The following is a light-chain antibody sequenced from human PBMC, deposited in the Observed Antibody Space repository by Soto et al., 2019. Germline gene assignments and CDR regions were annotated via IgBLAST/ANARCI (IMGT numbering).Light chain of an antibody. V-gene: IGKV3-11*01. J-gene: IGKJ4*01. CDR1: QSVSSC. CDR3: QQRRKSFT. Sequence: EIVLAQSPATLSLSPGERATLSCRASQSVSSCLAWYQQKPAHAPRLLIYDASNMATGIPARFSGSGSGTAFPLTLSTLESEDFAVYYCQQRRKSFTLGGGTTGDIK. CDR2: DAS.